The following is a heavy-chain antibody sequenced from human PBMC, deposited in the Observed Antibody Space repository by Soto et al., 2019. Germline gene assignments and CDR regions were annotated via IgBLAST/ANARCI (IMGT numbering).Heavy chain of an antibody. Sequence: SVKVSCNASGDTFSTYGITGVRQAPAQGLERVGGIIPILNTANYAQSLQGRVTITVHESASIHYIELISLRSDDSAVYYCARQGYCSDGVPYFQNLDFWGQGTL. CDR1: GDTFSTYG. CDR3: ARQGYCSDGVPYFQNLDF. CDR2: IIPILNTA. J-gene: IGHJ4*02. D-gene: IGHD2-21*01. V-gene: IGHV1-69*13.